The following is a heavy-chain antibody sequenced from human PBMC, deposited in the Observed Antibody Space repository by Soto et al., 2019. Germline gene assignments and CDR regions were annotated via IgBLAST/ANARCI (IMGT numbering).Heavy chain of an antibody. J-gene: IGHJ5*02. Sequence: PGESLKISCTGVGYSFTSYWIGWVRQMPGKGLEWMGIIYPGDSDTRYSPSFQGQVTISADKSITTAYLQWSSLKASDTAMYYCARGYRNTNICDPWFDPWGQGTLVTVSS. D-gene: IGHD2-2*01. CDR2: IYPGDSDT. CDR1: GYSFTSYW. CDR3: ARGYRNTNICDPWFDP. V-gene: IGHV5-51*01.